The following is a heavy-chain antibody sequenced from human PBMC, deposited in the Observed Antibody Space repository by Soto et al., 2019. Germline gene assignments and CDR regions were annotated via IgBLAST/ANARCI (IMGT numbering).Heavy chain of an antibody. D-gene: IGHD5-12*01. V-gene: IGHV4-30-4*01. CDR3: ARILVDIVVYGMDV. Sequence: QVQLQESGPGLVKPSQTLSLTCTVSGGSISSGDYYWSWIRQPPGKGLEWIGYIYYSGSTYYNPSLKSRVITSGDTSKNQFSLKLSSVTAADTAVYYCARILVDIVVYGMDVWGQGTTVTVSS. J-gene: IGHJ6*02. CDR1: GGSISSGDYY. CDR2: IYYSGST.